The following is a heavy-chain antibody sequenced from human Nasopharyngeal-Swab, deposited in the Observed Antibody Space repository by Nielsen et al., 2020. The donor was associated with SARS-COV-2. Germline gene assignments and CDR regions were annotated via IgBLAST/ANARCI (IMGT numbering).Heavy chain of an antibody. Sequence: GESLKISCAASGFTFSSYWMSWVRQAPGKGLEWVPNIKQDGSEKYYVDSVKGRFTISRDNAKNSLYLQMNSLRAEDTAVYYCARAIIGYSDAFDIWGQGTMVTVSS. CDR1: GFTFSSYW. V-gene: IGHV3-7*01. J-gene: IGHJ3*02. CDR2: IKQDGSEK. D-gene: IGHD3-22*01. CDR3: ARAIIGYSDAFDI.